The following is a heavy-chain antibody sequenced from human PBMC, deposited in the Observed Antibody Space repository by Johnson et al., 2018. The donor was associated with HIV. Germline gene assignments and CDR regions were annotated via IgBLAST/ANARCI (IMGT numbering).Heavy chain of an antibody. V-gene: IGHV3-7*01. CDR2: IKQDGSET. CDR1: GFPFHTYW. J-gene: IGHJ3*02. D-gene: IGHD6-19*01. CDR3: VSVVRMPFSSDWKAFHI. Sequence: ASGFPFHTYWMSWVRQGPGKGLEWVASIKQDGSETSYVDSVKGRFIISRDNAKNSLFLQMNSLRAGDTALYYCVSVVRMPFSSDWKAFHIWGQGTLVSVSS.